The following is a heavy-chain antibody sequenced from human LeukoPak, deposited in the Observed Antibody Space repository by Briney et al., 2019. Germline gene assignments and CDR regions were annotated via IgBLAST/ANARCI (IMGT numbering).Heavy chain of an antibody. CDR3: ARVRYYYGSGSYYNVDAFDI. CDR1: GYTFTSYD. V-gene: IGHV1-8*01. Sequence: ASVKVSCKASGYTFTSYDINWVRQATGQGLEWMGWMNPNSGNTGYAQKFQGRVTMTRNTSISTAYMELSSLRSEDTAVYYCARVRYYYGSGSYYNVDAFDIWGQGTMVTVSS. J-gene: IGHJ3*02. CDR2: MNPNSGNT. D-gene: IGHD3-10*01.